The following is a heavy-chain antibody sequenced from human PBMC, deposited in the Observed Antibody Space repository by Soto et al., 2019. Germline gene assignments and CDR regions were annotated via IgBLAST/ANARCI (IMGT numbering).Heavy chain of an antibody. CDR1: GFIFTSYA. CDR3: AKDPAAMVPVLINTYFDV. Sequence: EVQLLESGGGLVQPGESLRLSCAASGFIFTSYAMGWVRQAPGKGLEWVSTVSGSGGSTNYADSVKGRFTISRDNSKNTLYLQMNSLRAEDTAVYYCAKDPAAMVPVLINTYFDVWGQGALVTVSS. J-gene: IGHJ4*02. CDR2: VSGSGGST. D-gene: IGHD5-18*01. V-gene: IGHV3-23*01.